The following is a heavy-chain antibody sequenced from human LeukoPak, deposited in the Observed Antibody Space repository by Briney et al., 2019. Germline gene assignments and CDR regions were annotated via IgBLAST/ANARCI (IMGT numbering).Heavy chain of an antibody. V-gene: IGHV4-34*01. Sequence: SETLSLTCAVYGGSFSGYYWSWMRQPPGKGLEGIGEINHRGSTNYNPSLKSRVTISVDTSKNQFSLKPSSVTAAHTAVYYCTIWFGTTGGFDPWGQGTLVTVSS. D-gene: IGHD3-10*01. CDR2: INHRGST. CDR3: TIWFGTTGGFDP. CDR1: GGSFSGYY. J-gene: IGHJ5*02.